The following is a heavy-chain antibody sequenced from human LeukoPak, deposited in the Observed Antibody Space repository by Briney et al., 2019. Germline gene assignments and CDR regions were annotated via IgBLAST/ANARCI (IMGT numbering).Heavy chain of an antibody. CDR3: AKDRKKGITMIVYDY. CDR1: GFTFSSYW. J-gene: IGHJ4*02. D-gene: IGHD3-22*01. Sequence: GGSLRLSCAASGFTFSSYWMSWVRQAPGKGLEWVANIKQDGSEKYYVDSVKGRFTISRDNAKNSLYLQMNSLRAEDTAVYYCAKDRKKGITMIVYDYWGQGTLVTVSS. CDR2: IKQDGSEK. V-gene: IGHV3-7*01.